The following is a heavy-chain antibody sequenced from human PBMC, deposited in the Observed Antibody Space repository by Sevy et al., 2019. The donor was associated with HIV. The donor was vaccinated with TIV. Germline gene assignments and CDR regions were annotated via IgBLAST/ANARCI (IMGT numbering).Heavy chain of an antibody. Sequence: QSQTLSLTCAISGDSVSSKSAAWNWIRQSPSRGLEWLGRTYYRSKWYNDYAVSVKSRISIKPDTSKNQFSLQLNSVTPEETAVYYCARSPTRSTSPNWFDPWGQGTLVTVSS. CDR3: ARSPTRSTSPNWFDP. CDR2: TYYRSKWYN. V-gene: IGHV6-1*01. J-gene: IGHJ5*02. CDR1: GDSVSSKSAA. D-gene: IGHD2-2*01.